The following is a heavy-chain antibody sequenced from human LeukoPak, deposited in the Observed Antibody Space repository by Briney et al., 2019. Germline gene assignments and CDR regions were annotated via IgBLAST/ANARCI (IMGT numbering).Heavy chain of an antibody. D-gene: IGHD6-19*01. CDR1: GFTFSNAW. CDR3: TTEGGSGWPYYFDY. V-gene: IGHV3-15*01. CDR2: IKSKTDGGTT. Sequence: GGSLRLSCAASGFTFSNAWMSWVRQAPGKGLEWVGRIKSKTDGGTTDYAAPVKGRFTISRDDSKNTLYLQMNSLKTEDTAVYYCTTEGGSGWPYYFDYWGQGTLVTVSS. J-gene: IGHJ4*02.